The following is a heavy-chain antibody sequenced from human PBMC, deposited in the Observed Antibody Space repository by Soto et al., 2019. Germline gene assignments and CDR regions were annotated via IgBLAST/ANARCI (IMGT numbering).Heavy chain of an antibody. CDR3: AKFDRLEVPAAMIRAVGAFDI. J-gene: IGHJ3*02. Sequence: QVQLVESGGGVVQPGRSLRLSCAASGFTFSSYGMHWVRQAPGKGLEWVAVISYDGSNKYYADSVKGRFTISRDNSKNTLYLQTNSLRAEDTAVYYCAKFDRLEVPAAMIRAVGAFDIWGQGTMVTVSS. CDR2: ISYDGSNK. V-gene: IGHV3-30*18. D-gene: IGHD2-2*01. CDR1: GFTFSSYG.